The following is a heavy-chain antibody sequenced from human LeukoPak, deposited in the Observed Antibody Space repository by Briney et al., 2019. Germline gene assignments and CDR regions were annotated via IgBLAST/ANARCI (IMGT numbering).Heavy chain of an antibody. CDR2: ISAYNGNT. Sequence: ASVKVSCKASGYTFTSYGISWVRQAPGQGLEWMGWISAYNGNTNYAQKLQGRVTMTTDTSTSTAYMELRSLRSDDTAVYYCARDGITMVVVVISDAFDIWGQGTMVTVSS. CDR1: GYTFTSYG. V-gene: IGHV1-18*01. D-gene: IGHD3-22*01. CDR3: ARDGITMVVVVISDAFDI. J-gene: IGHJ3*02.